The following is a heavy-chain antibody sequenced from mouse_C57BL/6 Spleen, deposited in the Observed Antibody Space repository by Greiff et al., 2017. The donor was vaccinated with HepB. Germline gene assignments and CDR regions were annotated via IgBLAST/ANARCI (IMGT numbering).Heavy chain of an antibody. CDR2: IYPGSGST. D-gene: IGHD2-5*01. V-gene: IGHV1-55*01. CDR3: GGYYSNPYAMDY. CDR1: GYTFTSYW. Sequence: VQLQQSGAELVKPGASVKMSCKASGYTFTSYWITWVKQRPGQGLEWIGDIYPGSGSTNYNEKFKSKATLTVDTSSSTAYMQLSSLTSEDSAVYCCGGYYSNPYAMDYWGQGTSVTVSS. J-gene: IGHJ4*01.